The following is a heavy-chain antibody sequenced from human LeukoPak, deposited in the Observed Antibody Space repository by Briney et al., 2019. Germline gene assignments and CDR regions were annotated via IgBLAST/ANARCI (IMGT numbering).Heavy chain of an antibody. CDR2: IYTSGST. V-gene: IGHV4-61*02. D-gene: IGHD6-13*01. CDR3: ARGPYSSSWPGAGNWFDP. J-gene: IGHJ5*02. CDR1: GGSISSGSYY. Sequence: SETLSLTCTVSGGSISSGSYYWSWIRQPAGKGLEWIGRIYTSGSTNYNPSLKSRVTISVDTSKNQFSLKLSSVTAADTAVYYCARGPYSSSWPGAGNWFDPWGQGTLVTVSS.